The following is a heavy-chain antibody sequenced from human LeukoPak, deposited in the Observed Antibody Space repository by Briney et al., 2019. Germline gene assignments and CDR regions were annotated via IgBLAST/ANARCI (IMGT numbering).Heavy chain of an antibody. D-gene: IGHD3-22*01. CDR1: GGSISSYY. Sequence: SETLSLTCTVSGGSISSYYWSWLRQPPGKGLEWIGYIYYSGRTNYNPSLKSRVTISVDPSKNQFSLKLSSVTAADTAVYCCASRYYYDSSGSDYAFDIWGQGTMVTVSS. CDR2: IYYSGRT. CDR3: ASRYYYDSSGSDYAFDI. V-gene: IGHV4-59*01. J-gene: IGHJ3*02.